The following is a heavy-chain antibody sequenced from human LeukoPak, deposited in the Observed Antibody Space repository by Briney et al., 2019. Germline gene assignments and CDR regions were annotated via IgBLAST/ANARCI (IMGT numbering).Heavy chain of an antibody. J-gene: IGHJ4*02. Sequence: GGSLRLSCGASGFTFSSYGMSWVRQAPGKGGEWVSAFSGRDTNTYYADSVKGRFIISRDNSKNTLYLQINSLRAEDTAVYYCAKRSDYGGDGNYFDYWGQGTPVTVSS. V-gene: IGHV3-23*01. CDR3: AKRSDYGGDGNYFDY. CDR1: GFTFSSYG. D-gene: IGHD4-23*01. CDR2: FSGRDTNT.